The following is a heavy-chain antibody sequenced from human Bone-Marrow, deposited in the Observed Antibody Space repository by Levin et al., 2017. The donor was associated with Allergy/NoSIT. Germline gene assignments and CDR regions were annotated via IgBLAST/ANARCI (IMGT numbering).Heavy chain of an antibody. Sequence: ASVKVSCAASGFTFSNSWMSWVRQAPGKGLEWVANIKEDGSEKYYVASVKGRFTISRDNAKNSLFVQMNSLRVEDTAVYYCARDQFRRATIGARWFDPWGQGTLVTVSS. V-gene: IGHV3-7*01. D-gene: IGHD5-24*01. J-gene: IGHJ5*02. CDR3: ARDQFRRATIGARWFDP. CDR2: IKEDGSEK. CDR1: GFTFSNSW.